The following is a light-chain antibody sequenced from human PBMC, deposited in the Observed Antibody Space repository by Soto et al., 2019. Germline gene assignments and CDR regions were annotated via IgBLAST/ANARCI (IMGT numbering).Light chain of an antibody. J-gene: IGLJ2*01. CDR1: SSDVGGYNY. CDR2: DVS. Sequence: QSALTQPASASGSPGQSITISCTGTSSDVGGYNYVSWYQQHPGKAPKLMIYDVSHRPSGVSNRFSVSQSGNTASLTISGPVAEDEADSYCISYSSSSYHHSVFGRGTKLTVL. CDR3: ISYSSSSYHHSV. V-gene: IGLV2-14*01.